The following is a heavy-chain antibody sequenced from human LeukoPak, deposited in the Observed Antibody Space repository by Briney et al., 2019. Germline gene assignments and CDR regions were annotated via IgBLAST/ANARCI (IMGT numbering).Heavy chain of an antibody. V-gene: IGHV1-18*01. CDR3: ARDAVSTTTAGGIDY. CDR2: ISAYSGYT. CDR1: GYTCTIYG. Sequence: ASVKVSCXASGYTCTIYGISWVRQARGQGLEWMGWISAYSGYTHYAQKIQGRVTVTTEASTSTAYMELRSLTSYDTAVYYCARDAVSTTTAGGIDYWGQGTLVTVSS. D-gene: IGHD5/OR15-5a*01. J-gene: IGHJ4*02.